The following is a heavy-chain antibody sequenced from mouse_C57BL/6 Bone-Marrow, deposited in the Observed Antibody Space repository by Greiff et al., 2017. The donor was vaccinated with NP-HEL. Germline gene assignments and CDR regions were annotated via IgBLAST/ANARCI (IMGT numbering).Heavy chain of an antibody. D-gene: IGHD1-1*01. CDR1: GYAFSSSW. Sequence: VQLKESGPELVKPGASVKISCKASGYAFSSSWMNWVKQRPGKGLEWIGRIYPGDGDTNYNGKFKGKATLTADKSSSTAYMQLSSLTSEDSAVYFCASYYYGSSLYFDYWGQGTTLTVSS. J-gene: IGHJ2*01. V-gene: IGHV1-82*01. CDR3: ASYYYGSSLYFDY. CDR2: IYPGDGDT.